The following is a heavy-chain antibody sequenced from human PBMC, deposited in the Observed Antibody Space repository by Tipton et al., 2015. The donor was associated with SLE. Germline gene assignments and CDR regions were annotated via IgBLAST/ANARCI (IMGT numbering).Heavy chain of an antibody. J-gene: IGHJ6*02. CDR2: IYYDGST. CDR1: GGSISSYY. Sequence: TLSLTCTVSGGSISSYYWAWIRQPPGKGLEWIGYIYYDGSTNYNPSLKSRVTISVDTSKNQFSLKLSSVTAADTAVYYCTRPYGDVWGQGTTVTVSS. CDR3: TRPYGDV. D-gene: IGHD4-17*01. V-gene: IGHV4-59*07.